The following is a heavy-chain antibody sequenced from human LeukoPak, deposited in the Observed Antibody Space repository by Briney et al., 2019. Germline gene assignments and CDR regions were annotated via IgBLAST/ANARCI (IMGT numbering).Heavy chain of an antibody. J-gene: IGHJ4*02. CDR3: ARGTIYYDSSGYHYFDY. V-gene: IGHV3-20*04. D-gene: IGHD3-22*01. CDR1: GFTLDDSG. Sequence: GGSLRLACAASGFTLDDSGMSWVRQAPGKGVEWVSGINWNGCSTGYADSVKGRFTISRDNAKNSLYLQMNSLRAEDTALYYCARGTIYYDSSGYHYFDYWGQGTLVTVSS. CDR2: INWNGCST.